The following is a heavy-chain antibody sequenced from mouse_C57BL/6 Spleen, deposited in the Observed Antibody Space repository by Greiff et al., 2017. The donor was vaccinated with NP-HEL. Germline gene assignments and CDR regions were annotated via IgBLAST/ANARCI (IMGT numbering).Heavy chain of an antibody. V-gene: IGHV1-81*01. Sequence: LVESGAELARPGASVKLSCKASGYTFTSYGISWVKQRTGQGLEWIGEIYPRSGNTYYNEKFKGKATLTADKSSSTAYMELRSLTSEDSAVYFCARKVNWDWYFDVWGTGTTVTVSS. CDR3: ARKVNWDWYFDV. D-gene: IGHD4-1*01. CDR1: GYTFTSYG. CDR2: IYPRSGNT. J-gene: IGHJ1*03.